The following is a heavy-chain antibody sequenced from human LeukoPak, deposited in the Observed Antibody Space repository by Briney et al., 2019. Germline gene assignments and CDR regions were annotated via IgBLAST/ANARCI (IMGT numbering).Heavy chain of an antibody. CDR2: IIPILGIA. D-gene: IGHD6-13*01. CDR1: GYTFSSYA. V-gene: IGHV1-69*04. CDR3: ASHVGDHIAAAGTSWFDP. Sequence: SVKVSCKASGYTFSSYAISWVRQDPGQGLEWMGRIIPILGIANYAQKFQGRVTITADKSTSTAYMELSSLRSEDTAVYYCASHVGDHIAAAGTSWFDPWGQGTLVTVSS. J-gene: IGHJ5*02.